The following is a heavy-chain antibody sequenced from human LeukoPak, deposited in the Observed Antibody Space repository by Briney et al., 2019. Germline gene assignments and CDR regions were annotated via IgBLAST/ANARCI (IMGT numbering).Heavy chain of an antibody. V-gene: IGHV1-2*02. CDR2: INPNSGGT. D-gene: IGHD7-27*01. Sequence: AAVKVSCKASGYTFTGYYMHWVRQAPGQGLEWMGWINPNSGGTNYAQKFQSRVTMTRDTSISTAYMALSRLRSDDTAVYYCARELGYSGYWGQGTLVTVSS. CDR3: ARELGYSGY. J-gene: IGHJ4*02. CDR1: GYTFTGYY.